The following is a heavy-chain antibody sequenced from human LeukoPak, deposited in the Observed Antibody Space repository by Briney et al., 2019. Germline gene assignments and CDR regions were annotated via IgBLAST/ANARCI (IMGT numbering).Heavy chain of an antibody. D-gene: IGHD2-2*01. J-gene: IGHJ5*02. CDR2: IYYSGST. V-gene: IGHV4-39*07. Sequence: SETLPLTCTVSGGSISSSSYYWGWIRQPPGKGLEWIGSIYYSGSTYYNPSLKSRVTISVDTSKNQFSLKLSSVTAADTAVYYCARETSYCSSTSCYRGANWFDPWAREPWSPSPQ. CDR3: ARETSYCSSTSCYRGANWFDP. CDR1: GGSISSSSYY.